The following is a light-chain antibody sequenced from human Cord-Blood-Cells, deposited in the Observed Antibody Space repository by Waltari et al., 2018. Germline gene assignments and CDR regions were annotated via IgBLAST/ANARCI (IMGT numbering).Light chain of an antibody. CDR3: QQSYSTSIT. CDR1: QSISIY. CDR2: AAS. V-gene: IGKV1-39*01. Sequence: DIQMTQSPSSLSASVGDRVTITCRASQSISIYLNWYQQKPGKAPKLLIYAASSLQSGVPSRFSGSGSGTDFTLPISSLQPEDFATYYCQQSYSTSITFGQGTRLEIK. J-gene: IGKJ5*01.